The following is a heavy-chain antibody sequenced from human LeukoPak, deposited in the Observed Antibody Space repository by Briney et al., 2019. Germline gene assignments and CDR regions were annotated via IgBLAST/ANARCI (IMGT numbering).Heavy chain of an antibody. CDR3: AAFRRHDSYYFDY. J-gene: IGHJ4*02. Sequence: GASVKVSCKASGFTFTSSAMQWERQARGQRLEWIGWIVVGSGNTNYAQKFQERVTITRDMSTSTAYMELSSLRSEDTAVYYCAAFRRHDSYYFDYWGQGTLVTVSS. CDR2: IVVGSGNT. CDR1: GFTFTSSA. V-gene: IGHV1-58*02. D-gene: IGHD3-3*01.